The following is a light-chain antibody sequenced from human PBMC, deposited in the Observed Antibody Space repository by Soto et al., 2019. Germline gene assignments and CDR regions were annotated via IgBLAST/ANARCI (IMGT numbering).Light chain of an antibody. J-gene: IGLJ1*01. CDR3: CSFAGTSYV. CDR2: DVS. V-gene: IGLV2-11*01. CDR1: SSDVGGYNY. Sequence: QSALTQPRSVSGSPGQSVTISCTGTSSDVGGYNYISWYQHHPGKAPKPMIYDVSKRPSGVPDRFSGSKSGNTASLTISGLQAEDEADYYCCSFAGTSYVFGTGTKVTVL.